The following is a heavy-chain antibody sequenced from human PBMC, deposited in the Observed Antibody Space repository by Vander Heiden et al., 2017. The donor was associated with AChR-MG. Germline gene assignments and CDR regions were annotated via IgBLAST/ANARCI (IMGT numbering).Heavy chain of an antibody. CDR1: GFTFSSYA. CDR2: ISYDGSNK. D-gene: IGHD5-18*01. V-gene: IGHV3-30-3*01. CDR3: ARERTAMLDY. J-gene: IGHJ4*02. Sequence: QVQLVASGGGVVQPGRSLRLSCAASGFTFSSYAMHWVRQAPGKGLEWVAVISYDGSNKYYADSVKGRFTISRDNSKNTLYLQMNSLRAEDTAVYYCARERTAMLDYWGQGTLVTVSS.